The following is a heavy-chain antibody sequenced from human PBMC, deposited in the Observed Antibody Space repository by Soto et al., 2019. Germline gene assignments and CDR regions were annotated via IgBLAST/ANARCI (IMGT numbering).Heavy chain of an antibody. J-gene: IGHJ4*02. D-gene: IGHD3-3*01. CDR3: ARGGYDFWSGYYTGWYFDY. CDR1: GGSFSGYY. CDR2: INHSGST. Sequence: SETLSLTCAVYGGSFSGYYWSWIRQPPGKGLEWIGEINHSGSTNYNPSLKSRVTISVDTSKNQFSLKLSSVTAADTAVYYCARGGYDFWSGYYTGWYFDYWAQGTLVTVSS. V-gene: IGHV4-34*01.